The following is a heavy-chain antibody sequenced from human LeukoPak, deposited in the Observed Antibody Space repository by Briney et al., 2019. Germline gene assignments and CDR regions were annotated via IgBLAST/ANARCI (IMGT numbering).Heavy chain of an antibody. J-gene: IGHJ4*02. CDR2: INSDCSSI. CDR1: GFTFRSYS. D-gene: IGHD3-10*01. V-gene: IGHV3-21*06. CDR3: ARGPYGSGSYKEIVCDY. Sequence: GGSLRLSCEASGFTFRSYSMNWVRQAPGKGLEWGSFINSDCSSISYADSVRCRSTISRDNAKNSLYLQLNSLRAEDTAVYYCARGPYGSGSYKEIVCDYWGQGTLLTVSS.